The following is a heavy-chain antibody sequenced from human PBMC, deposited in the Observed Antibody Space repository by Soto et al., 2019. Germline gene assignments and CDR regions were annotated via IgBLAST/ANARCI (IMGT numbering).Heavy chain of an antibody. CDR3: AREQRWLKFGNRYWYFDL. V-gene: IGHV3-11*01. D-gene: IGHD3-16*01. Sequence: QVQLVESGGGLVKPGGSLRLSCAASGFTFSDYYMSWIRQAPGKGLEWVSYISSSGSTRYFADSVKGRFTISRDNAKNSLDLQINSLRAEDTAVYYCAREQRWLKFGNRYWYFDLWGRGTLVTVSS. CDR1: GFTFSDYY. J-gene: IGHJ2*01. CDR2: ISSSGSTR.